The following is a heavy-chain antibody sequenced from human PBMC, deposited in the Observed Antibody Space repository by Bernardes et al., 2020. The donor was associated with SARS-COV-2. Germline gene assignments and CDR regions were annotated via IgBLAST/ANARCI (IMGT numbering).Heavy chain of an antibody. Sequence: GRSMKISCAASGFTFSDYWMHWVRQAPGTGLEWVSRINNDGTTTPCADSVKGRFTISRDNSKNTLYLQMNSLRAEDTAVYFCARDRYGANDYWGQGTLVTVSS. J-gene: IGHJ4*02. CDR3: ARDRYGANDY. CDR1: GFTFSDYW. V-gene: IGHV3-74*01. D-gene: IGHD4-17*01. CDR2: INNDGTTT.